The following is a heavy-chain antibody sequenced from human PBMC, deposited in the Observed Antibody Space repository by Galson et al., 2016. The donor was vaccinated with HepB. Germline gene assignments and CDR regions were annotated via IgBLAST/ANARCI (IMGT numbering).Heavy chain of an antibody. D-gene: IGHD4-17*01. V-gene: IGHV1-46*01. J-gene: IGHJ6*02. CDR3: ARDYGIAGGMDV. CDR2: INPSGGST. CDR1: GYTFTSDY. Sequence: SVKVSCKASGYTFTSDYMHWVRQAPGQGLEWMGIINPSGGSTNYAQKFQGRVTMTRDTSTSTVYMELSSLRSEDTAVYYCARDYGIAGGMDVWGQGTTVTVSS.